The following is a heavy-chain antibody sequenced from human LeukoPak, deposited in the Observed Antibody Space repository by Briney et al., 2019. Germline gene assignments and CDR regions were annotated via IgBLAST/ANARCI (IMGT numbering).Heavy chain of an antibody. CDR2: INHSGST. J-gene: IGHJ5*02. V-gene: IGHV4-34*01. D-gene: IGHD2-15*01. CDR1: GGSFSGYY. Sequence: TSETLSLNCAVYGGSFSGYYWSWIRQPPGKGLEWIGEINHSGSTNYNPSLKSRVTISVDTSKNQFSLKLSSVTAADTAVYYCARVHIVVVVAATHHWFDPWGQGTLVTVSS. CDR3: ARVHIVVVVAATHHWFDP.